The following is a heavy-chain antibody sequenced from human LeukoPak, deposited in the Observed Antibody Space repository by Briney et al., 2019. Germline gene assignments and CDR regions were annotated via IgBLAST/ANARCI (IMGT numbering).Heavy chain of an antibody. J-gene: IGHJ3*02. Sequence: SETLSLTCTVSGGSISSSSYYWGWIRQPPGRGLEWIGSIYYSGSTYYNPSLKSRVTISVDTSKNQFSLKLSSVTAADTAVYYCARVPNGPWATAAGQDAFDIWGQGTMVTVSS. D-gene: IGHD6-13*01. CDR1: GGSISSSSYY. CDR3: ARVPNGPWATAAGQDAFDI. CDR2: IYYSGST. V-gene: IGHV4-39*07.